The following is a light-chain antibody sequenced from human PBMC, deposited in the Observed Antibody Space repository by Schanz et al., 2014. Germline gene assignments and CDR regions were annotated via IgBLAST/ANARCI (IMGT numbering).Light chain of an antibody. CDR2: EVS. J-gene: IGLJ2*01. V-gene: IGLV2-8*01. CDR1: NSDVGGYNY. Sequence: ALTQPPSASGSPGQSVTISCTGTNSDVGGYNYVSWYQQHPGKAPKLMIYEVSKRPSGVPDRFSGSKSGNTASLTVSGLQAEDEADYYCSSYAGNNNLRVLFGGGTKLTVL. CDR3: SSYAGNNNLRVL.